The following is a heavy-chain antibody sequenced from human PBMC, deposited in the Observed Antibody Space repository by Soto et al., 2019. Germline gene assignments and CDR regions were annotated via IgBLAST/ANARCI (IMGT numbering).Heavy chain of an antibody. CDR1: GGSISSHY. V-gene: IGHV4-59*11. CDR2: FYYSGST. J-gene: IGHJ6*02. Sequence: QVQLQESGPGLVKPSETLSLTCTVSGGSISSHYWSWIRLPPGKGLEYIGSFYYSGSTNYNPSLRSRLXXXVXXSKNQFSLRLRSVTAADTAVYYCASAVPGAYGMDVWGQGTTVTVSS. CDR3: ASAVPGAYGMDV. D-gene: IGHD6-19*01.